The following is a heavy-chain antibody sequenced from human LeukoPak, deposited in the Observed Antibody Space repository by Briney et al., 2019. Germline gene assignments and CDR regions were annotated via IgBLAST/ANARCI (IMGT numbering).Heavy chain of an antibody. J-gene: IGHJ6*02. Sequence: QSGGSLRLSCAASGFTFSSYGMHWVRQAPGKGLEWVAFIRYDGSNKYYADSVKGRFTISRDNSKNTLYLQMNSLRADDTAVYYCAREQRMVRGVIRRHCYYYGMDVWGQGTTVTVSS. CDR3: AREQRMVRGVIRRHCYYYGMDV. D-gene: IGHD3-10*01. CDR1: GFTFSSYG. CDR2: IRYDGSNK. V-gene: IGHV3-30*02.